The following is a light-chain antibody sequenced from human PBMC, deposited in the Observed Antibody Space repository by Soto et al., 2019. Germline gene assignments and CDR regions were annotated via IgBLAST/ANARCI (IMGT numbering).Light chain of an antibody. Sequence: EIVLTQSPGTLSLSPGEIATLSCRASQSVSSSYLAWYQQKPGQAPRLLIYDASTRATGIPDRFSGSGSGTEFTLTISSLQSEDVAVYYCHQYNEWRTFGQGTKVDIK. J-gene: IGKJ1*01. CDR2: DAS. CDR3: HQYNEWRT. V-gene: IGKV3-15*01. CDR1: QSVSSSY.